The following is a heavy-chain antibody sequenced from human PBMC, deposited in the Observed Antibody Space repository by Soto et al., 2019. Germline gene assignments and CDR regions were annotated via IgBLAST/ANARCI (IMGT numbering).Heavy chain of an antibody. V-gene: IGHV4-39*01. CDR2: IYYSGTS. D-gene: IGHD3-16*01. CDR1: GGSISRTTYY. J-gene: IGHJ4*02. Sequence: QLQLQESGPGLLKPSETLSLTCTVSGGSISRTTYYWGWIRQPPGMGLEWIASIYYSGTSHYNSSLKRRATKSVDTSKNQFPLKLSSGTAADTAVYYCGRRGGGAPFDSWGQGTLVIVSS. CDR3: GRRGGGAPFDS.